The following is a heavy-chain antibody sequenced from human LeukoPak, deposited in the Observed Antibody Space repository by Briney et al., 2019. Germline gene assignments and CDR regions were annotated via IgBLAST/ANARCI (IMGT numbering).Heavy chain of an antibody. CDR1: GGSITGYY. J-gene: IGHJ1*01. Sequence: PSETLSLTCTVSGGSITGYYWSWIRQPPGKGLEWIGYIYYSGSTHYNPSLKSRVSISLDTSKNQFSLKLTSVTAADTAVYYCARRDGYESFQHWGQGTLVIVSS. CDR3: ARRDGYESFQH. V-gene: IGHV4-59*08. D-gene: IGHD5-24*01. CDR2: IYYSGST.